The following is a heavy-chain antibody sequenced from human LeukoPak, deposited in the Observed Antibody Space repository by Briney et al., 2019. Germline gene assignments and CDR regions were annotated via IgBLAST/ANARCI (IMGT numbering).Heavy chain of an antibody. J-gene: IGHJ3*02. CDR1: GFIFSSYS. Sequence: GGSLRLSCVASGFIFSSYSMNWVRQAPGRGLEWVSSISSSSSYIYYADSVKGRFTISRDNAKNSLYLQMNSLRAEDTAVYYCATGDYGAFDIWGQGTMVTVSS. D-gene: IGHD4-17*01. V-gene: IGHV3-21*01. CDR3: ATGDYGAFDI. CDR2: ISSSSSYI.